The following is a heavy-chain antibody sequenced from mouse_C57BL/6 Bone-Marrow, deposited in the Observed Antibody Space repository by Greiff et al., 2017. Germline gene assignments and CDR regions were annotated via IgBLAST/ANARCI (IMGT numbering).Heavy chain of an antibody. V-gene: IGHV14-4*01. CDR2: IDPENGDT. Sequence: VQLPQSGAELVRPGASVKLSCTASGFNIKDDYMHWVKQRPEQGLEWIGWIDPENGDTEYASKFQGKATITADTSSNTAYLQLSSLTSEDTAVYYCTGGYYDYFDYWGQGTTLTVSS. CDR1: GFNIKDDY. D-gene: IGHD2-3*01. CDR3: TGGYYDYFDY. J-gene: IGHJ2*01.